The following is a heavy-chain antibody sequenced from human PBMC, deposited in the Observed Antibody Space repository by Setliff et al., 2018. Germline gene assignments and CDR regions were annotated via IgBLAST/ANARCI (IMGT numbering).Heavy chain of an antibody. CDR3: ARYDSSGYSENYYFDY. V-gene: IGHV4-39*07. CDR2: VYYSGNT. CDR1: GGSISTNDYY. Sequence: SCTVAGGSISTNDYYWGWIRQPPGKGLEWIGCVYYSGNTYYSPSLKGRVTMFVDTSKNQFSLMLYSVTAADTAIYYCARYDSSGYSENYYFDYCGQGTLVTVSS. D-gene: IGHD3-22*01. J-gene: IGHJ4*02.